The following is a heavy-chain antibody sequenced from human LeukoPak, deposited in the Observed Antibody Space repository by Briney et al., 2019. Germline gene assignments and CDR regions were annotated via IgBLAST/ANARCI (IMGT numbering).Heavy chain of an antibody. D-gene: IGHD5-18*01. J-gene: IGHJ4*02. CDR1: GFTFSSYA. Sequence: GGSLRLSCAASGFTFSSYAMTWVRQAPGKGLEWVSAISGSGGSTYYADSVKGRFTISRDNSKNTLYLQMNSLRAEDTAVYYSLIRGYSNFYWGQGTLVTVSS. CDR2: ISGSGGST. V-gene: IGHV3-23*01. CDR3: LIRGYSNFY.